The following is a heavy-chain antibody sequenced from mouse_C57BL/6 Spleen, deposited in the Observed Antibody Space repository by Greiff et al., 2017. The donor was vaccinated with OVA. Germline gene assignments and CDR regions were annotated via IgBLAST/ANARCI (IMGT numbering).Heavy chain of an antibody. Sequence: EVQLQQSGPELVKPGASVKMSCKASGYTFTDYNMHWVKQSHGKSLEWIGYINPNNGGTSYNQKFKGKATLTVNKSSSTAYMELRSLTSEDSAVYYCAREGGASSYAMDYWGQGTSVTVSS. V-gene: IGHV1-22*01. CDR1: GYTFTDYN. J-gene: IGHJ4*01. CDR2: INPNNGGT. CDR3: AREGGASSYAMDY. D-gene: IGHD6-1*01.